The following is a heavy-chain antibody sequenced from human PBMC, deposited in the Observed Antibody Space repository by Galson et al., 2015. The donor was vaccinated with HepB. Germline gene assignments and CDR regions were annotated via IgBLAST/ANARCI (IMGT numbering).Heavy chain of an antibody. CDR2: IKQDGTEK. CDR3: ARDGLATTGSFYGMDV. V-gene: IGHV3-7*01. Sequence: SLRLSCAASGFTFSRHWMSWVRQAPGKGLEWVANIKQDGTEKFYVDSMKGRFTIPRDNTKNSLYLQMNSLRAEDTAVYYCARDGLATTGSFYGMDVCGRGTTVTVSS. D-gene: IGHD1-26*01. CDR1: GFTFSRHW. J-gene: IGHJ6*02.